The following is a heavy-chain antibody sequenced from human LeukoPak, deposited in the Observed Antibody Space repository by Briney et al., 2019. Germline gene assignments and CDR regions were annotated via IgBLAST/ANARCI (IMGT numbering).Heavy chain of an antibody. CDR1: GVSFSGYY. Sequence: SETLSLTCAVYGVSFSGYYWSWIRQPPGKGLEWIGEINHSGSTNYNPSLKSRVTISVDTSKNQFSLKLSSVTAADTAVYYCARRGVRGVYYYYYMDVWGKGTTVTISS. J-gene: IGHJ6*03. V-gene: IGHV4-34*01. CDR3: ARRGVRGVYYYYYMDV. D-gene: IGHD3-10*01. CDR2: INHSGST.